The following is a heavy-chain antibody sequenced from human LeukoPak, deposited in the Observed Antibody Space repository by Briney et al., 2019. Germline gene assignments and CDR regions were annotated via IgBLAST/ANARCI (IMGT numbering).Heavy chain of an antibody. Sequence: PSETLSLTCAVYGGSFSGYYWSWIRQPPGKGLEWIGEINHSGSTNYNPSLKSRVTISVDTSKNQFSLKLSSVTAADTAVYYCARGQYYVRRYYFDYWGQGTLVTVS. V-gene: IGHV4-34*01. J-gene: IGHJ4*02. CDR2: INHSGST. CDR3: ARGQYYVRRYYFDY. D-gene: IGHD3-16*01. CDR1: GGSFSGYY.